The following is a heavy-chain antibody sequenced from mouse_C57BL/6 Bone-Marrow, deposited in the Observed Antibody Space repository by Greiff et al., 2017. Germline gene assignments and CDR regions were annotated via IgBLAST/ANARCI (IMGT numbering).Heavy chain of an antibody. CDR3: AIDPFITTVVAPFAY. Sequence: QVQLQQPGAELVKPGASVKVSCKASGYTFTSYWMHWVKQRPGQGLEWIGRIHPSDSDTNYNQKFKGKATLTVDKSSSTAYMQLSSLTSEDSAVYYCAIDPFITTVVAPFAYWGQGTLVTVSA. CDR1: GYTFTSYW. V-gene: IGHV1-74*01. D-gene: IGHD1-1*01. CDR2: IHPSDSDT. J-gene: IGHJ3*01.